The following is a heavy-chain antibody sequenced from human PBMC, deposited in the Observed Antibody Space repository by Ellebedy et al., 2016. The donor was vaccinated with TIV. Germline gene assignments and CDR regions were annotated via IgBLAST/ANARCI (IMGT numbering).Heavy chain of an antibody. CDR1: GFTFDDYA. CDR3: AKGRESEILVLTGFDS. Sequence: SLKISXAASGFTFDDYAMHWVRQAPGKGPEWVSSISWHSRNIAYTASVQGRFTISRDNAKNSVYLEMNSLRTEDTALYYCAKGRESEILVLTGFDSWGQGTLVTVSS. CDR2: ISWHSRNI. V-gene: IGHV3-9*01. J-gene: IGHJ4*02. D-gene: IGHD4/OR15-4a*01.